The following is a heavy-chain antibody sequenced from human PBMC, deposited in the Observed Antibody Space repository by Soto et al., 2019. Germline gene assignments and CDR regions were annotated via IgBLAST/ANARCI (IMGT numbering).Heavy chain of an antibody. J-gene: IGHJ4*02. V-gene: IGHV3-23*01. CDR2: ISGSGGST. D-gene: IGHD6-6*01. Sequence: GGSLRLSCAASGFTFSSYAMSWVRQAPGKGLEWVSAISGSGGSTYYADSVKGRFTISRDNSKNTLYLQMNSLRAEDTAVYYCAKGIYSSSSSSYDYWGQGTLVTVSS. CDR1: GFTFSSYA. CDR3: AKGIYSSSSSSYDY.